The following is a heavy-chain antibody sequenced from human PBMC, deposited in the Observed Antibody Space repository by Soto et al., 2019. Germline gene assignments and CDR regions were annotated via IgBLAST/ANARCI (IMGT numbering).Heavy chain of an antibody. CDR1: GLTCCRWF. CDR2: ITGSSVNT. D-gene: IGHD3-10*01. V-gene: IGHV3-23*01. Sequence: GGSRSLSRGASGLTCCRWFMSWVRQAPGKGLECVSSITGSSVNTYYADSVKGRFTISRDNSKNTLYLQMNSLRAEDTALYYCARRGGSGFFAFDIWGQGTMVTV. J-gene: IGHJ3*02. CDR3: ARRGGSGFFAFDI.